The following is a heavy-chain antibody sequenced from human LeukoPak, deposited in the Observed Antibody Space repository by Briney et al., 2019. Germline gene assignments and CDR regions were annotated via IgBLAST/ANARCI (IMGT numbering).Heavy chain of an antibody. J-gene: IGHJ5*02. Sequence: PSETLSLTCTVSGGSISSYYWSWIRQPPGKGLEWIGYIYYSGSTNYNPSLKSRVTISVDTSKNQFSLKLSSVTAADTAVYYCARVMWFGELSFDPWGQGTLVTVSS. V-gene: IGHV4-59*01. D-gene: IGHD3-10*01. CDR3: ARVMWFGELSFDP. CDR1: GGSISSYY. CDR2: IYYSGST.